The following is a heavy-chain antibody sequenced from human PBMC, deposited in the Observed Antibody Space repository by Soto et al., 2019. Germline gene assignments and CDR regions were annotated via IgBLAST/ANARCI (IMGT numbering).Heavy chain of an antibody. CDR2: ISAYNGNT. Sequence: ASVKVSCKASGYTFTSYGISWVRQAPGQGLEWMGWISAYNGNTNYAQKLQGRVTMTTDTSTSTAYMELRSLRSDDTAVYYCARDQVVVVPAAGYYYYGMDVWGQGTTVTVSS. D-gene: IGHD2-2*01. V-gene: IGHV1-18*01. CDR3: ARDQVVVVPAAGYYYYGMDV. CDR1: GYTFTSYG. J-gene: IGHJ6*02.